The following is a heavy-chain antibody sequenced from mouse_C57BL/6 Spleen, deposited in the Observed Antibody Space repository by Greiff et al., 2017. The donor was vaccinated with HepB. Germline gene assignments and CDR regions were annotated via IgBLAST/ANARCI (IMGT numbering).Heavy chain of an antibody. V-gene: IGHV1-15*01. J-gene: IGHJ2*01. D-gene: IGHD2-4*01. CDR1: GYTFTDYE. CDR2: IDPETGGT. Sequence: QVQLKQSGAELVRPGASVTLSCKASGYTFTDYEMHWVKQTPVHGLEWIGAIDPETGGTAYNQKFKGKAILTADKSSSTAYMELRSLTSEDSAVYYCTIYYDYDDGDYFDYWGQGTTLTVSS. CDR3: TIYYDYDDGDYFDY.